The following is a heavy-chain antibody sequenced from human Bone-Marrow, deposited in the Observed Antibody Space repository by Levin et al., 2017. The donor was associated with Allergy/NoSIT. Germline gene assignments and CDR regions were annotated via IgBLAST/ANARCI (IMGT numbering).Heavy chain of an antibody. CDR3: AKGSLSFSNYVFDF. CDR2: ISGGGRNT. D-gene: IGHD3-16*01. J-gene: IGHJ4*02. V-gene: IGHV3-23*01. CDR1: GFVFGDYA. Sequence: LGESLKISCAASGFVFGDYAMTWVRQAPGKGLESIATISGGGRNTYYVDSVKGRFTISRDNSKSTVFLQMSSLRGEDTARYYCAKGSLSFSNYVFDFWGQGILVSVSS.